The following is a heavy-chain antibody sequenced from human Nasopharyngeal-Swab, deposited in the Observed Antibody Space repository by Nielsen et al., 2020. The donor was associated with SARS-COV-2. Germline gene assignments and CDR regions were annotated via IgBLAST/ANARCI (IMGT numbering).Heavy chain of an antibody. J-gene: IGHJ6*02. Sequence: DAGMGVEWVSSISSSSSYIYYADSVKGRFTISRDNAKNSLYLQMNSLRAEDTAVYYCASEGTVTSYYYYGMDVWGQGTTVTVSS. CDR2: ISSSSSYI. D-gene: IGHD4-17*01. CDR3: ASEGTVTSYYYYGMDV. V-gene: IGHV3-21*01.